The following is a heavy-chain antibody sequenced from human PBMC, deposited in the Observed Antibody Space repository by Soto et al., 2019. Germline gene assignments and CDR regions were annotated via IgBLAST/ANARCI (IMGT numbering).Heavy chain of an antibody. V-gene: IGHV1-69*01. CDR2: IIPISGTA. D-gene: IGHD2-2*01. CDR1: GGTFSSYA. Sequence: QVQLVQSGAEVKKPGSSVKVSCKASGGTFSSYAISWVRQAPGQGLEWMGGIIPISGTANYAQKFQGRVTITADESTSTAYMELSSRRSEDTAVYYCARSQGSSTSLEIYYYYYYGMDVWGQGTRVTVSS. CDR3: ARSQGSSTSLEIYYYYYYGMDV. J-gene: IGHJ6*02.